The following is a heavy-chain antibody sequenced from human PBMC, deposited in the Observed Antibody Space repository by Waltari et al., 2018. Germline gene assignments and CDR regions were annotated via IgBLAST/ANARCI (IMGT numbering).Heavy chain of an antibody. CDR3: ARGGIAARRAFDY. D-gene: IGHD6-6*01. Sequence: EVQLVESGGGLVQPGGSLRLSCAASGFTFSSYSMNWVRQAPGKGLEWVSYISSSSSTIYYADSVKGRFTISRDNAKNSLYLQKNSLRAEDTAVYYCARGGIAARRAFDYWGQGTLVTVSS. CDR2: ISSSSSTI. CDR1: GFTFSSYS. J-gene: IGHJ4*02. V-gene: IGHV3-48*01.